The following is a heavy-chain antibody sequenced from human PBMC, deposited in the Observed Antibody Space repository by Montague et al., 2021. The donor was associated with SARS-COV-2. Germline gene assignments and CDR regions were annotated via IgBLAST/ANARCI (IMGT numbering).Heavy chain of an antibody. CDR3: VRDGGYWYYFDF. V-gene: IGHV4-4*07. D-gene: IGHD2-21*01. Sequence: SETLSLTCTISGVSISSYYWSWVRQPAGKGLEWIGHINASGSTNYSPSLKSRVRLSIDNPKNQFSLKLESLTAADTAVYYCVRDGGYWYYFDFWGQGALVTVSS. J-gene: IGHJ4*01. CDR2: INASGST. CDR1: GVSISSYY.